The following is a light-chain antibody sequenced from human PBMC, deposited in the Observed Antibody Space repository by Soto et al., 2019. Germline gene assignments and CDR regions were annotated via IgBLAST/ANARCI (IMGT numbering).Light chain of an antibody. V-gene: IGLV2-23*01. Sequence: QSALTQPASVSGSPGQSITISCTGTSSDVGSYNLVSWYQQPPGKAPKLMIYEGSKRPSGVSDRFSGSKSGNTASLTISGLQAEDEADYYSPSYGGSGTSDVVFGGGTKLTVL. J-gene: IGLJ2*01. CDR1: SSDVGSYNL. CDR3: PSYGGSGTSDVV. CDR2: EGS.